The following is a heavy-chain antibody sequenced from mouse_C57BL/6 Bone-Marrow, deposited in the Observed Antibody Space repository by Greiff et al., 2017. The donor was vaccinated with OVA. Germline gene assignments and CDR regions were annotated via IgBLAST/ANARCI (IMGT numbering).Heavy chain of an antibody. Sequence: VQLQQSVAELVRPGASVKLSCTASGFNITNTYMHWVKQRPEQGLEWIGRIDPANGNTKYAAKFQGKATRTADTSSNTAYMTLNSLTSDDTAIDYCAGGGYYYGSSSAWFAYWGKGTLVTVSA. CDR1: GFNITNTY. D-gene: IGHD1-1*01. CDR3: AGGGYYYGSSSAWFAY. J-gene: IGHJ3*01. V-gene: IGHV14-3*01. CDR2: IDPANGNT.